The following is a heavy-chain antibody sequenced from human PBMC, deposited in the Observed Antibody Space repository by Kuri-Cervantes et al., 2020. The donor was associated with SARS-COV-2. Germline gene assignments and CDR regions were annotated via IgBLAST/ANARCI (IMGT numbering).Heavy chain of an antibody. Sequence: SVKVSCKAFGYTFSDHYMHWVRQAPGQALEWMGWITAFNGNTEYAQKVLDRVTITTDRSINTAYMELSSLTSEDTAMYYCATQRCNNGVCYSNEAFDIWGQGTMVTVSS. CDR2: ITAFNGNT. J-gene: IGHJ3*02. D-gene: IGHD2-8*01. CDR1: GYTFSDHY. CDR3: ATQRCNNGVCYSNEAFDI. V-gene: IGHV1-45*02.